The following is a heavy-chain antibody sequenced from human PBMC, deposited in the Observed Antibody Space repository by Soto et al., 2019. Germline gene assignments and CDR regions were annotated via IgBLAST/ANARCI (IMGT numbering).Heavy chain of an antibody. V-gene: IGHV4-34*01. Sequence: PSEDLSLPKAGYGGFSSRYYLSLFRHPPGKGLEWIGEINHSGSTNYNPSLKSRVTISVDTSKNQFSLKLSSVTAADTAVYYCARGGKGRSPGSYYYPMAVCVQGTTV. J-gene: IGHJ6*02. CDR1: GGFSSRYY. CDR2: INHSGST. CDR3: ARGGKGRSPGSYYYPMAV. D-gene: IGHD3-10*01.